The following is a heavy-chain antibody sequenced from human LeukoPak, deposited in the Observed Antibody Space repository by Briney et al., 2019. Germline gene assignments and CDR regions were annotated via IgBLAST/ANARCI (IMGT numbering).Heavy chain of an antibody. J-gene: IGHJ5*01. CDR1: GGSFSNYD. Sequence: SETLSLTCAVYGGSFSNYDWTWIRQPPGKGLKWIGEIHHSGRTNYNPSLKSRITISADTSKKQFSLRLSSVTAADTAVYYCARGRSRVTIFGVALNWLDSWGQGNLVTVSS. CDR3: ARGRSRVTIFGVALNWLDS. V-gene: IGHV4-34*01. D-gene: IGHD3-3*01. CDR2: IHHSGRT.